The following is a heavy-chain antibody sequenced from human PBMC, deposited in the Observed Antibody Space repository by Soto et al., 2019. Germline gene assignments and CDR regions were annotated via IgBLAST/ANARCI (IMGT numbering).Heavy chain of an antibody. Sequence: QVQLMQSGAVVKRPGASVKLFCKASGYTFTNYFMHRVRQAPGQGLEWMGVINPSDGSTTYAQKFQGRVTMTRDTSTNTVYMELSSLRSEDTAIYYCARRGGYGIDYWGQGTLVTVSS. CDR3: ARRGGYGIDY. J-gene: IGHJ4*02. D-gene: IGHD5-18*01. CDR1: GYTFTNYF. V-gene: IGHV1-46*01. CDR2: INPSDGST.